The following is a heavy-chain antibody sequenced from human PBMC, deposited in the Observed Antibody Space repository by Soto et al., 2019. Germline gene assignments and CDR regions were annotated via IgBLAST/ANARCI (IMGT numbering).Heavy chain of an antibody. CDR1: GFTFSSYG. V-gene: IGHV3-30*18. Sequence: QVQLVESGGGVVQPGRSLRLSCAASGFTFSSYGMHWVRQAPGKGLEWVAVISYDGSNHYYGDSLKGRFTISRDNSKNTLYLQMNSLRAEDTAVYYCAKAPGGWYFELWGRGTLVTVSS. D-gene: IGHD2-15*01. CDR3: AKAPGGWYFEL. CDR2: ISYDGSNH. J-gene: IGHJ2*01.